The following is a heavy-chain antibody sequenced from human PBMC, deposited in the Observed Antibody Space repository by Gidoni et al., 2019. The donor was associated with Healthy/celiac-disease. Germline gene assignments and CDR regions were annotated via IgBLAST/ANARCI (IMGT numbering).Heavy chain of an antibody. CDR1: GFTFSSYS. V-gene: IGHV3-21*01. CDR3: ARPSASSSWYSHYFDY. Sequence: EVQLVESGGGLVKPGGSLRLSCAASGFTFSSYSMNWVRQAPGKGLEWVSSISSSSSYIDYADSVKGRFTISRDNAKNSLYLQMNSLRAEDTAVYYCARPSASSSWYSHYFDYWGQGTLVTVSS. J-gene: IGHJ4*02. D-gene: IGHD6-13*01. CDR2: ISSSSSYI.